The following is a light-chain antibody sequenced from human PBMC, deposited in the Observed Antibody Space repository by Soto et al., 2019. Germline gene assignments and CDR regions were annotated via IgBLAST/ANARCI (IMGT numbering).Light chain of an antibody. V-gene: IGKV1-16*01. CDR1: QGIHIY. J-gene: IGKJ1*01. Sequence: DIQMTQSPSSLSASVGDRVTITCRASQGIHIYLDWFQQKPGKAPKALIYDASILKSGVPSRFSGSGSGTDFTLTISSLQPEDFATYYCLQYNDYPRTFAQGTRV. CDR3: LQYNDYPRT. CDR2: DAS.